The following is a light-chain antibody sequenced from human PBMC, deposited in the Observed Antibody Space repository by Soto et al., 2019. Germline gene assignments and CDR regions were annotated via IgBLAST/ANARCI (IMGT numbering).Light chain of an antibody. CDR1: TGAVTDDYY. Sequence: QTVVTQEPSLTVSPEGTVTLTCALTTGAVTDDYYASWFQRKPGQANRTLIYRTYNKHSWTPARFSGSLLGGKAALTLSGVQPEDEADYYCVLLYGGAWVFGGGTKLTVL. V-gene: IGLV7-43*01. J-gene: IGLJ3*02. CDR3: VLLYGGAWV. CDR2: RTY.